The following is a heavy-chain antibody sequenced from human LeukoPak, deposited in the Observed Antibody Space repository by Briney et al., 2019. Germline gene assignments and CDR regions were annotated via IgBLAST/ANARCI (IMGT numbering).Heavy chain of an antibody. CDR2: NYPDDSDT. V-gene: IGHV5-51*01. J-gene: IGHJ4*02. Sequence: GESLKISCKGSGYTFPYYWIAWVRQIPGKGLEWMGINYPDDSDTRYSPSFQGLVTISADKSITTAYLQWSSLKASDTAMYYCARLRSSSWYTVDYWGQGTLVTVSS. D-gene: IGHD6-13*01. CDR1: GYTFPYYW. CDR3: ARLRSSSWYTVDY.